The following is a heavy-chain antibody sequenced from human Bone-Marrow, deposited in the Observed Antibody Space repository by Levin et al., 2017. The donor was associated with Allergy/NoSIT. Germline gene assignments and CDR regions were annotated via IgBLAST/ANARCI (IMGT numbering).Heavy chain of an antibody. V-gene: IGHV3-30*18. D-gene: IGHD3-10*01. CDR3: AKDLRGRRITMVRGVIAPLYYYYYYGMDA. Sequence: PGGSLRLSCAASGFTFSSYGMHWVRQAPGKGLEWVAVISYDGSNKYYADSVKGRFTISRDNSKNTLYLQMNSLRAEDTAVYYCAKDLRGRRITMVRGVIAPLYYYYYYGMDAWGQGTTVTVSS. CDR1: GFTFSSYG. CDR2: ISYDGSNK. J-gene: IGHJ6*02.